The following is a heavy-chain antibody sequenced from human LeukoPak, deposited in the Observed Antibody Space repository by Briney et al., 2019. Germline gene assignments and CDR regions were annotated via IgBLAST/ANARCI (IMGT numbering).Heavy chain of an antibody. CDR2: IKPSGGSA. Sequence: ASVKVSCKASGYTFTSYYEHWVRQAPGQGLEWMGIIKPSGGSANYAQKLQGRVTMTCDTSTSTVYMELSSLRSEDSAVYYCTRGFDTWGQGTLVTVSS. V-gene: IGHV1-46*04. CDR1: GYTFTSYY. CDR3: TRGFDT. J-gene: IGHJ5*02.